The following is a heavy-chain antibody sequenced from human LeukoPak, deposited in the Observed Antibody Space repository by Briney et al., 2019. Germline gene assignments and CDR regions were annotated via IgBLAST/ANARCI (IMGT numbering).Heavy chain of an antibody. J-gene: IGHJ6*02. Sequence: GRSLRLSCAASGFTFDDYAMHWVRQAPGKGLEWVSGISWNSGSIGYADSVKGRFTISRDNAKNSLCLQMNSLRAEDTALYYCAKMGSSGWRSYYYYGMDVWGQGTTVTVSS. D-gene: IGHD6-19*01. CDR3: AKMGSSGWRSYYYYGMDV. V-gene: IGHV3-9*01. CDR2: ISWNSGSI. CDR1: GFTFDDYA.